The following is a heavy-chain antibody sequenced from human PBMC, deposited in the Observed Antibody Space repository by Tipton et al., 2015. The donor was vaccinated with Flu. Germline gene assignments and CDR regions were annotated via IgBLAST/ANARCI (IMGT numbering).Heavy chain of an antibody. J-gene: IGHJ4*02. CDR1: GFGFNKYD. D-gene: IGHD5-18*01. CDR3: ARMETEGYSYGYGGF. Sequence: SLRLSCAASGFGFNKYDINWVRQAPGKGLEWVSSISHSNDVKNYGASVKGRFTISRDNAKNSLYLQMNSLRAEDTAVYYCARMETEGYSYGYGGFWGQGTLVTVSS. V-gene: IGHV3-21*01. CDR2: ISHSNDVK.